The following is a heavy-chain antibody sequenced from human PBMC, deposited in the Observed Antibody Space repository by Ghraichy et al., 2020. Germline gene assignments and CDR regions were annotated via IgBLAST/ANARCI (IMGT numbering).Heavy chain of an antibody. V-gene: IGHV1-18*04. Sequence: ASVKVSCKASGYTFTSYGISWVRQAPGQGLEWMGWISAYNGNTNYAQKLQGRVTMTTDTSTSTAYMELRSLRSDDTAVYYCARFALMDGVKIPFDYWGQGTLVTVSS. J-gene: IGHJ4*02. D-gene: IGHD2-8*01. CDR2: ISAYNGNT. CDR1: GYTFTSYG. CDR3: ARFALMDGVKIPFDY.